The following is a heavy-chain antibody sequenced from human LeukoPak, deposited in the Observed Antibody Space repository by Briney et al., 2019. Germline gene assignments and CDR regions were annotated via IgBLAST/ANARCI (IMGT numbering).Heavy chain of an antibody. D-gene: IGHD3-22*01. CDR1: GGSFSGYY. CDR2: INHSGST. Sequence: SETLSLTCAVYGGSFSGYYWSWIRQPPGKGLEWIGEINHSGSTNYNPSLKSRVTISVDTSKNQFSLKLSSVTAADTAVYYCASYNNHYYHSNRRSLDYWGQGTLVTVSS. CDR3: ASYNNHYYHSNRRSLDY. J-gene: IGHJ4*02. V-gene: IGHV4-34*01.